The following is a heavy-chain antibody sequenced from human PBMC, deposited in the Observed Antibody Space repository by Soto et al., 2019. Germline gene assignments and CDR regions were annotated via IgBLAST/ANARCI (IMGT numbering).Heavy chain of an antibody. CDR2: IYPGDHET. Sequence: GESLKISCQSSGYTFSNFWIGWVRQLPGKGLEWMGIIYPGDHETRYSPSFHGKVTISADRSINTAYLQWNSLEASDTAFYFCARSPRSSPYFDDWGQGALVTGSS. D-gene: IGHD6-13*01. CDR3: ARSPRSSPYFDD. J-gene: IGHJ4*02. CDR1: GYTFSNFW. V-gene: IGHV5-51*01.